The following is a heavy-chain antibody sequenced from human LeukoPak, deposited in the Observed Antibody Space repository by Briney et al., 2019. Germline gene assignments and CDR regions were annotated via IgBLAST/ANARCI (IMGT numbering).Heavy chain of an antibody. V-gene: IGHV4-34*01. CDR3: ARVGRYCSSSSCYSRVYYMDV. Sequence: SETLSLTCAVYGGSFSGYYWSWIRQPPGKGLEWIGEINRSGSTNYNPSLKSRVTISVDTSKKQFSLKLRSVTAADTAVYYCARVGRYCSSSSCYSRVYYMDVWGKGTTVTVSS. J-gene: IGHJ6*03. CDR1: GGSFSGYY. CDR2: INRSGST. D-gene: IGHD2-2*01.